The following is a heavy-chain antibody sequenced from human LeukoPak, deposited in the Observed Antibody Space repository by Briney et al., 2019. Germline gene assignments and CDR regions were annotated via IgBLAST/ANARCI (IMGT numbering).Heavy chain of an antibody. CDR3: TRHGGGTSGYNIDY. Sequence: GGSLRLSCAASGFTFSGSAMHWVRQASGKGLEWVGRIRSKANSYATAYAASVKGRFTISRDDSNNTAYLQMNSLKTEDTAVYYCTRHGGGTSGYNIDYWGQGTLVTVSS. V-gene: IGHV3-73*01. J-gene: IGHJ4*02. CDR2: IRSKANSYAT. D-gene: IGHD3-22*01. CDR1: GFTFSGSA.